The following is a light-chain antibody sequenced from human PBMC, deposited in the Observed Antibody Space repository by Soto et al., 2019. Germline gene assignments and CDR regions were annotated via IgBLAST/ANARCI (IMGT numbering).Light chain of an antibody. J-gene: IGLJ2*01. CDR1: RSNIGNNA. V-gene: IGLV1-36*01. Sequence: QSVLTQPPSVSEAPGQRVTISCSGSRSNIGNNAVNWYQHLPGKAPKLLIYYDDLVPSGVSDRFSGSKSGTSASLAISGLQSEDEADYYCAAWEDSLNGPVFGGGTKVTVL. CDR2: YDD. CDR3: AAWEDSLNGPV.